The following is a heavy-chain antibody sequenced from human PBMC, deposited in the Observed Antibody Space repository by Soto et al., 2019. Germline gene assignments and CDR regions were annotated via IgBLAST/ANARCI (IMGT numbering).Heavy chain of an antibody. CDR2: VFYSGTT. D-gene: IGHD3-9*01. Sequence: PSETLSLTCTVHDESISSGDYYWGWFRQPPGKGLEWIGYVFYSGTTYYNPALESRVTISVDTSKNQFSLKLISVTAADTAVYYCARANILTGYYVVVFDGWGRGTLVNVSS. CDR1: DESISSGDYY. CDR3: ARANILTGYYVVVFDG. J-gene: IGHJ2*01. V-gene: IGHV4-30-4*03.